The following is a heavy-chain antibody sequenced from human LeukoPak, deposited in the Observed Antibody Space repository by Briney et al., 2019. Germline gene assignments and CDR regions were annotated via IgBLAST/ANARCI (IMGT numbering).Heavy chain of an antibody. J-gene: IGHJ4*02. D-gene: IGHD2-15*01. CDR1: GFTFTSYA. Sequence: GGSLRLSCAASGFTFTSYAMSWVRQAPGKGLEWVSTLNNIGGETYYADSVKGRFTISRDDSKNTLSLQMTSPRAEDTATYYCAKLPSASSFPTAELRGQGTLVTVSS. CDR3: AKLPSASSFPTAEL. V-gene: IGHV3-23*01. CDR2: LNNIGGET.